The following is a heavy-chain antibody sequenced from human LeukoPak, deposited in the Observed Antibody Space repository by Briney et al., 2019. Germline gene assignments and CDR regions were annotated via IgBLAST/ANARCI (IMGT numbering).Heavy chain of an antibody. D-gene: IGHD3-10*01. CDR2: IKQDGSEK. V-gene: IGHV3-7*03. CDR1: GFTFSSYW. J-gene: IGHJ4*02. CDR3: ARYSTRDYYGSGSYDY. Sequence: PGGSLRLSCAASGFTFSSYWMSWVRQAPGKGLEWVANIKQDGSEKYYVDSVKGRFTISRDNAKNSLYLRMNSLRAEDTAVYYCARYSTRDYYGSGSYDYWGQGTLVTVSS.